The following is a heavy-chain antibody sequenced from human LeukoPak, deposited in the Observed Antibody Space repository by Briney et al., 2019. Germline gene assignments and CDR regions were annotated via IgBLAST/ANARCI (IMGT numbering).Heavy chain of an antibody. CDR2: MNPKSGNT. D-gene: IGHD3-22*01. J-gene: IGHJ6*03. Sequence: ASVTVSCKASGYPFSNYDINWVRQAPGQGLEWMGWMNPKSGNTGYGQKFQGRVTMTRVTSITTAYMELRSLRSDDTAVYYCAREYYYDSSGYYYGDYYYYMDVWGKGTTVTISS. CDR3: AREYYYDSSGYYYGDYYYYMDV. CDR1: GYPFSNYD. V-gene: IGHV1-8*01.